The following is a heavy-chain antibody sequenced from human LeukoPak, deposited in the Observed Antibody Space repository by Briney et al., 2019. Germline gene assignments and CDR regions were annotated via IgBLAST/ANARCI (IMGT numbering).Heavy chain of an antibody. CDR1: GFTFSPYW. J-gene: IGHJ4*02. CDR2: INSGGSST. Sequence: PGGSLRLSCAASGFTFSPYWMHWVRQAPGKGLVWVSHINSGGSSTSYADSVKGRFTISRDNAKNTLFLQMHSLRADATAVYYCARSFGGTYYFDYWGQGTLVTVSS. D-gene: IGHD1-26*01. CDR3: ARSFGGTYYFDY. V-gene: IGHV3-74*01.